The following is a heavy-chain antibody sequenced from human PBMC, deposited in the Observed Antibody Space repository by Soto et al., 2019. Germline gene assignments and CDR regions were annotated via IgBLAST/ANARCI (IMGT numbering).Heavy chain of an antibody. CDR1: GFTFSSYS. D-gene: IGHD2-2*01. J-gene: IGHJ6*03. CDR3: ARDQKDIVVVPAAKAPLYYYYMDV. V-gene: IGHV3-21*01. CDR2: ISSSSSYI. Sequence: GGSLRLSCAASGFTFSSYSMNWVRQAPGKGLEWVSSISSSSSYIYYADSVKGRFTISRDNAKNSLYLQMNSLRAEDTAVYYCARDQKDIVVVPAAKAPLYYYYMDVWGEGTTVTVSS.